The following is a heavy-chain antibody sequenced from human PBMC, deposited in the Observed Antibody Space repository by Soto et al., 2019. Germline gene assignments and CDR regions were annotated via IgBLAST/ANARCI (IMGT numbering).Heavy chain of an antibody. Sequence: ASVKVSCKASGYTFTGYYMHWVRQAPGQGLEWMGWINPNSGGTNYAQKFQGWVTMTRDTSISTAYMELSRLRSDDTAVYYCARDRQHSMDNWSSLYYYYGMDVWGQGTTVTVSS. CDR2: INPNSGGT. V-gene: IGHV1-2*04. J-gene: IGHJ6*02. D-gene: IGHD1-20*01. CDR1: GYTFTGYY. CDR3: ARDRQHSMDNWSSLYYYYGMDV.